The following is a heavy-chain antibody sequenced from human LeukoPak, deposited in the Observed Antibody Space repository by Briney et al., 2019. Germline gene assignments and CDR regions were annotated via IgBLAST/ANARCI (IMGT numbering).Heavy chain of an antibody. D-gene: IGHD4-17*01. Sequence: PSETLSLTCTVSGGSISSYYWSWIRQPPGKGLEWIGYIYYSGSTNYNPSLKSRVTISVDTSKKQFSLRLSSVTAADTAVYYCARGGYGVHGGDFDYWGQGTLVTVSS. CDR3: ARGGYGVHGGDFDY. J-gene: IGHJ4*02. CDR1: GGSISSYY. V-gene: IGHV4-59*08. CDR2: IYYSGST.